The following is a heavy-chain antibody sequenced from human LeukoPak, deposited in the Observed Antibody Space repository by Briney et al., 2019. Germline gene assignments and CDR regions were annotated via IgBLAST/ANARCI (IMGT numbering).Heavy chain of an antibody. CDR2: ISGDGGST. Sequence: QPGESLILSCATSGFTFDDYAMPWVRQAPAKGLEWVSLISGDGGSTYYADSVKGRFTISRDNSKHSLNLQMNSLRTEDTALYYCAKDMGCSSTSCLIDYWGQGTLVTVSS. D-gene: IGHD2-2*01. CDR3: AKDMGCSSTSCLIDY. J-gene: IGHJ4*02. CDR1: GFTFDDYA. V-gene: IGHV3-43*02.